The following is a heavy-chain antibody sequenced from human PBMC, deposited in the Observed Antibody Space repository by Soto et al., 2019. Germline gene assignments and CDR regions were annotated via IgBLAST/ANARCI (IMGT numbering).Heavy chain of an antibody. CDR1: GFTFSSYA. D-gene: IGHD6-19*01. J-gene: IGHJ4*02. CDR3: ARAHSSGSARYFDC. Sequence: GGSLRLSCAASGFTFSSYAMTWVRQAPGKGLEWVSTINDSGDGKYYADSVKGRFAISRDNSKNTLYLQMNSLRAEDAAIYYCARAHSSGSARYFDCRGQGTLVTVSS. CDR2: INDSGDGK. V-gene: IGHV3-23*01.